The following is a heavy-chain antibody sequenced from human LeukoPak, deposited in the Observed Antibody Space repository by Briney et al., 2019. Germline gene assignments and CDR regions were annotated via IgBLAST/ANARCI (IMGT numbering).Heavy chain of an antibody. CDR2: IYYSGST. CDR3: ARSGWTVYTGMTIYGMDV. V-gene: IGHV4-59*01. D-gene: IGHD5-18*01. Sequence: SETLSLTCTVSGGSIGSYYWSWIRQPPGKGLEWIGYIYYSGSTNYNPSLKSRVTISLDTSKNQFSLKLSSVTAADTAVYYCARSGWTVYTGMTIYGMDVWGQGTTVTVSS. J-gene: IGHJ6*02. CDR1: GGSIGSYY.